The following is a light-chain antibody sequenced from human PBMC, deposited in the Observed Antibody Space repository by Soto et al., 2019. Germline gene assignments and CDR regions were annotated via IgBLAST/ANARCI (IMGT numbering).Light chain of an antibody. V-gene: IGLV1-36*01. CDR2: YDD. Sequence: QSVLTQPPSVSEAPRQRVTISCSGSSSNIGNNAVNWYQQLPGKAPKLLIYYDDLLPSGVSDRFSGSKSGTSASLAISGLQSEDEADYSCAAWDDSLNHVVFGGGTKLTVL. J-gene: IGLJ2*01. CDR1: SSNIGNNA. CDR3: AAWDDSLNHVV.